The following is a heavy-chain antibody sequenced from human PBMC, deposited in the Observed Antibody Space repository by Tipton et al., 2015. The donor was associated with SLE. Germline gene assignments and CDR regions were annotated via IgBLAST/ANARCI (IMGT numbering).Heavy chain of an antibody. CDR1: GGSVSSYY. Sequence: LRLSCTVSGGSVSSYYWNWIRQPPGKGLEWIGYVYYSGSTNYNPSLKSRVTISVDKSKNQFSLRLSSVTAADTAVYYCARDFWSGYGSFDYWGQGALVTVSS. J-gene: IGHJ4*02. CDR3: ARDFWSGYGSFDY. D-gene: IGHD3-3*01. CDR2: VYYSGST. V-gene: IGHV4-59*02.